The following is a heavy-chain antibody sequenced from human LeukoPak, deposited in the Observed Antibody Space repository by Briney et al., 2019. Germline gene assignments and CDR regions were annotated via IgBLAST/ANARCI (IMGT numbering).Heavy chain of an antibody. CDR3: AKGLWFGELLRQEY. CDR2: ISYDGSNK. D-gene: IGHD3-10*01. CDR1: GFTFSSYG. J-gene: IGHJ4*02. V-gene: IGHV3-30*18. Sequence: GGSLRLSCAASGFTFSSYGMHWVRQAPGKGLEWVAVISYDGSNKYYADSVKGRFTISRDNSKNTLYLQMNSLRAEDTAVYYCAKGLWFGELLRQEYWGQGTLVTVSS.